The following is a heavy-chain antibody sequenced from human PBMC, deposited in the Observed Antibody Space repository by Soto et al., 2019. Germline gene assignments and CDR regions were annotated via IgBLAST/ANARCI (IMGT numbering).Heavy chain of an antibody. CDR1: GYTFTSYG. D-gene: IGHD4-17*01. CDR2: ISAYNGNT. CDR3: ARDLADYGDVYYYYAMDV. Sequence: ASVKVSCKASGYTFTSYGISWVRQAPGQGLEWMGWISAYNGNTNYAQKLQGRVTMTTDTSTSTAYMELRSLRSDDTAVYYCARDLADYGDVYYYYAMDVWGQATTVTAP. V-gene: IGHV1-18*01. J-gene: IGHJ6*02.